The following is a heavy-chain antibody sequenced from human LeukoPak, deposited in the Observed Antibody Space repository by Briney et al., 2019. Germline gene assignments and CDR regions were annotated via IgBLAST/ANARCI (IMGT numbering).Heavy chain of an antibody. D-gene: IGHD5-18*01. J-gene: IGHJ4*02. Sequence: PGGPLRLSCAASGFTFSSYGMHWVRQAPGKGLEWVAVIWYGGSNKYYADSVKGRFTISRDNSKNTLYLQMNSLRAEDTAVYYCAKGRFWVQLWLDYFDYWGQGTLVTVSS. CDR1: GFTFSSYG. CDR2: IWYGGSNK. CDR3: AKGRFWVQLWLDYFDY. V-gene: IGHV3-33*06.